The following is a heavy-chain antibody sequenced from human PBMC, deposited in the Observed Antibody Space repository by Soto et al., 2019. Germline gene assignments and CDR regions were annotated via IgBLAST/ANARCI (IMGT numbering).Heavy chain of an antibody. CDR3: AKDTPWYSSGLLLVDY. J-gene: IGHJ4*02. CDR2: ISGSGGST. V-gene: IGHV3-23*01. CDR1: GFTFSSYA. Sequence: PGGSLRLSCAASGFTFSSYAMSWFRQAPGKGLEWVSAISGSGGSTYYADSVKGRFTISRDNSKNTLYLQMNSLRAEDTAVYYCAKDTPWYSSGLLLVDYWGQGTLVTVSS. D-gene: IGHD6-19*01.